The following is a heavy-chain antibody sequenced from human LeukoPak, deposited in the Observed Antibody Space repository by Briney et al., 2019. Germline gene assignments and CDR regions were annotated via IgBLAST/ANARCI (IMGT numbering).Heavy chain of an antibody. CDR2: ISSSSSYI. V-gene: IGHV3-21*01. CDR3: ARDTAMVPYFDY. J-gene: IGHJ4*02. CDR1: GFTFSSYG. D-gene: IGHD5-18*01. Sequence: GGSLRLSCAASGFTFSSYGMHWVRQAPGKGLEWVSSISSSSSYIYYADSVRGRFTISRDNAKNSLYLQMNSLRAKDTAVYYCARDTAMVPYFDYWGQGTLVTVSS.